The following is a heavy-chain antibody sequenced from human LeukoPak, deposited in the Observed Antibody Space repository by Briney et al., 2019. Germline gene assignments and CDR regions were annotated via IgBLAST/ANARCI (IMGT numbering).Heavy chain of an antibody. Sequence: PGGSLRLSCAASGFTFSSYWMSWVRQAPGKGLEWVANIKQDGSEKYYVDSVKGRFTISRDNAKNSLYLQMNSLSAEDTAVYYCARWKAARPFDYWGQGTLVTVSS. CDR1: GFTFSSYW. CDR3: ARWKAARPFDY. V-gene: IGHV3-7*01. CDR2: IKQDGSEK. D-gene: IGHD6-6*01. J-gene: IGHJ4*02.